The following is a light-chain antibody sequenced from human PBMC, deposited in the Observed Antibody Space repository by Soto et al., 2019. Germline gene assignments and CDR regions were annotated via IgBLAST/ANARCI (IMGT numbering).Light chain of an antibody. J-gene: IGLJ2*01. V-gene: IGLV2-14*01. CDR3: SSYTSSSALVV. CDR1: SSDVGGYNY. Sequence: QSALTQPASVSGSPGQSITISCTGTSSDVGGYNYVSWYQQHPGKAPKLMIYGVSNRPSGGSNRFSGSKSSNTASLPISGLQSEDEADYYCSSYTSSSALVVFVGGTKPAVL. CDR2: GVS.